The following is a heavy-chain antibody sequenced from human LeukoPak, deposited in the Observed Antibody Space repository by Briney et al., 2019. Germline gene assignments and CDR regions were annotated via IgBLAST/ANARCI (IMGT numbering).Heavy chain of an antibody. V-gene: IGHV3-30-3*01. J-gene: IGHJ4*02. CDR1: GFTFSSYA. CDR2: ISYDGSNK. Sequence: GGSLRLSCAASGFTFSSYAMSWVRQAPGKGLEWVAVISYDGSNKYYADSVKGRFTISRDNSKNTLYLQMNSLRAEDTAVYYCARDGATRALDYWGQGTLVTVSS. D-gene: IGHD1-26*01. CDR3: ARDGATRALDY.